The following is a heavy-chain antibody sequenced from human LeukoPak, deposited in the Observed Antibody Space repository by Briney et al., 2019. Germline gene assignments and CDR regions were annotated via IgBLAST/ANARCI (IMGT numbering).Heavy chain of an antibody. V-gene: IGHV3-21*01. CDR1: GFTFSSYA. J-gene: IGHJ3*02. CDR2: ISSSSSYI. D-gene: IGHD3-22*01. CDR3: SFGDSSGYSDPDAFDI. Sequence: GGSLRLSCAASGFTFSSYAMSWVRQAPGKGLEWVSSISSSSSYIYYADSVKGRFSISRDNAKNSLYLQMNSLRAEDTAVYYCSFGDSSGYSDPDAFDIWGQGTMVTVSS.